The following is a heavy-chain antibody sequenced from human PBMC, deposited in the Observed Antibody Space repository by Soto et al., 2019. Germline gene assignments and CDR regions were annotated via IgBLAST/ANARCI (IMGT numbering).Heavy chain of an antibody. Sequence: SETLSLTCTVSGGSITSVSYYWSWIRQHPGKGLEWIGYIHSSGSTYYNPSLKSRMTMSMDTSKNQFSLKLSSATAADTAVYYCARVPLGSMAAYLFHDWGQGTLVNVSS. J-gene: IGHJ4*02. V-gene: IGHV4-31*03. CDR3: ARVPLGSMAAYLFHD. D-gene: IGHD3-10*01. CDR1: GGSITSVSYY. CDR2: IHSSGST.